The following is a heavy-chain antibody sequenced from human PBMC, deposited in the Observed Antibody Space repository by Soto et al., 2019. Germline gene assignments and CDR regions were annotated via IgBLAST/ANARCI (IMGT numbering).Heavy chain of an antibody. CDR2: VSHSGRT. D-gene: IGHD3-3*01. J-gene: IGHJ6*02. CDR3: ARVAMENYHDMWSGSTSSALDV. CDR1: GGSMRGYS. Sequence: PSETLSLTCKVSGGSMRGYSWSWIRQTPGEGLEWIGYVSHSGRTDYSPSLKNRVTIPLDMSKNHFALHVNSVDPADTAVYYCARVAMENYHDMWSGSTSSALDVWGQGTTVTVSS. V-gene: IGHV4-59*13.